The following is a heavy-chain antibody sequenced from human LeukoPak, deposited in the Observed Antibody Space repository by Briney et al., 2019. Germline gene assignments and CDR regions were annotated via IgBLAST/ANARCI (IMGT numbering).Heavy chain of an antibody. CDR3: AREEATGTTDY. Sequence: GASVKVSCKASGYTFTSYDINWVRQATGQGLEWMGWMNPNSGNTGYAQKFQGRVTITADKSTSTAYMELSSLRSEDTAVYYCAREEATGTTDYWGQGTLVTVSS. D-gene: IGHD1-1*01. J-gene: IGHJ4*02. V-gene: IGHV1-8*01. CDR1: GYTFTSYD. CDR2: MNPNSGNT.